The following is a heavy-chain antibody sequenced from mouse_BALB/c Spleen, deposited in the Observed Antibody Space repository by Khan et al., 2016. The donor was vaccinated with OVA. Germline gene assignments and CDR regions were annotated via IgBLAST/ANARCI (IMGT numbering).Heavy chain of an antibody. D-gene: IGHD2-4*01. CDR3: ARNYDYDECLAY. V-gene: IGHV2-2*02. Sequence: VQLQQSGPGLVQPSQSLSITCTVSGFSLTTYGVHWVRQSPGKGLEWLGVIWSGGTTDYSAAFISRLSITKDNSKSQVFFKMNSLQANDTAIYYCARNYDYDECLAYWGQGTLVTVSA. CDR2: IWSGGTT. CDR1: GFSLTTYG. J-gene: IGHJ3*01.